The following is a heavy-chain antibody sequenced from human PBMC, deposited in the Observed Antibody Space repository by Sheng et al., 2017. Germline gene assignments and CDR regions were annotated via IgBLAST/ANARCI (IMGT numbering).Heavy chain of an antibody. J-gene: IGHJ4*02. CDR1: GGSFSGYY. D-gene: IGHD6-19*01. CDR2: INHSGST. V-gene: IGHV4-34*01. Sequence: VQLQQWGAGLLKPSETLSLTCAVYGGSFSGYYWSWIRQPPGKGLEWIGEINHSGSTNYNPSLKSRVTISVDTSKNQFSLKLSSVTAADTAVYYCARGFGPGSYIAVAGTYYFDYWGQGTLVTVSS. CDR3: ARGFGPGSYIAVAGTYYFDY.